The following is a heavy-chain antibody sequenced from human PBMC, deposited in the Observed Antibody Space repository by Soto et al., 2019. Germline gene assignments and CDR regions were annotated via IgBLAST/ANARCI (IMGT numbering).Heavy chain of an antibody. CDR1: GFSLSGSW. CDR2: SKYDGTIT. CDR3: AKSDYMDV. Sequence: GGSLRLSCAASGFSLSGSWMSWVRQVPGKGLVWVARSKYDGTITTYADSVKGRFTISRDNAKNTLYLQMDSLRVEDTAVYYCAKSDYMDVWGKGTTVTVSS. V-gene: IGHV3-74*01. D-gene: IGHD3-16*01. J-gene: IGHJ6*04.